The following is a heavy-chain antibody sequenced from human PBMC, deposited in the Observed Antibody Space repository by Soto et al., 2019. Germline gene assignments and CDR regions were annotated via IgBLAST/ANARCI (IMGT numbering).Heavy chain of an antibody. V-gene: IGHV4-34*01. CDR2: IDHSGST. CDR3: ARRHGLDIDAYY. CDR1: GGSFSGYY. J-gene: IGHJ4*02. Sequence: SETLSLTCAVYGGSFSGYYWTWIRQPPGTGLEWIGEIDHSGSTTYNPSLKSRVTISVDTSNNQISLKLSSVTAADTAVYFCARRHGLDIDAYYWGPGILVTVSS. D-gene: IGHD3-10*01.